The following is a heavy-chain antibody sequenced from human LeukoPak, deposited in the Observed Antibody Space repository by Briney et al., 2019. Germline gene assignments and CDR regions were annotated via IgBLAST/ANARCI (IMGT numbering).Heavy chain of an antibody. V-gene: IGHV4-39*02. Sequence: SETLSLTCTVSGGSISSSTYYWGWIRQPPGKGLEWIATIYYSGSTYYNPSLKSRVTISVDTSKNQFSLKLSSVTAADTAVYYCARDLGLGLLSFDYWGQGTLVTVSS. CDR2: IYYSGST. CDR1: GGSISSSTYY. D-gene: IGHD7-27*01. CDR3: ARDLGLGLLSFDY. J-gene: IGHJ4*02.